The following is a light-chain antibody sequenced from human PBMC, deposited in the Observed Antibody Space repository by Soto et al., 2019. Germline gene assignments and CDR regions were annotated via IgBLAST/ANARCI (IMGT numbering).Light chain of an antibody. CDR2: DVN. CDR3: TSWTTSTTMT. J-gene: IGLJ2*01. CDR1: RSDIGAYNF. Sequence: QSALTQPASVSGSPGQSITISCTGTRSDIGAYNFVSWYQQHPGEVPKLILYDVNVRPSGVSNRFSGSKSGNTASLTISGLQAEDEADYYCTSWTTSTTMTFGGGTKVTVL. V-gene: IGLV2-14*03.